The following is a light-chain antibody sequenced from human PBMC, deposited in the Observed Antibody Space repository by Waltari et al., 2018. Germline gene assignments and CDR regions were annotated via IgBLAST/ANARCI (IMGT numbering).Light chain of an antibody. Sequence: QSALTQPASVSGSPGQSITISCTGTSSDVGGYNYVSWYQQYPGKAPKLMIYDVSNRPSGVASRFSGSKSGNTASLTISGLQAEDEADYYCSSYTSSGTLGVFGTGTKVTVL. V-gene: IGLV2-14*01. CDR2: DVS. CDR3: SSYTSSGTLGV. CDR1: SSDVGGYNY. J-gene: IGLJ1*01.